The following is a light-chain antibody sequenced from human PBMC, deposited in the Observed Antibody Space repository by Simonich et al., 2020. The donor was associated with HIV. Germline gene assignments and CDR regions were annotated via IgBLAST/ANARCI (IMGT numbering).Light chain of an antibody. CDR1: QNISSY. J-gene: IGKJ2*01. Sequence: DIQMTQSPSSLSASVGDRVTITCRASQNISSYLNWYQQKPGKAPKLLIYAASSLQSGVPSRFSGSGSGTDYTLTISSLQPEDFATYYCQQYYSTLMYTFGQGTKLEIK. CDR3: QQYYSTLMYT. V-gene: IGKV1-39*01. CDR2: AAS.